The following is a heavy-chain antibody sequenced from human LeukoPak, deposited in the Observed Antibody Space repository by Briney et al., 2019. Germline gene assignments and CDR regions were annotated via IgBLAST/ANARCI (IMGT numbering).Heavy chain of an antibody. Sequence: GGSLRLSCAASGFTVSSNYMSWVRQAPGKGLEWVSVIYSGGSTYYADSVKGRFTISGDNSKNTLYLQMNSLRAEDTAVYYCASGQYYYDSSGYFLFDYWGQGTLVTVSS. CDR3: ASGQYYYDSSGYFLFDY. J-gene: IGHJ4*02. CDR2: IYSGGST. D-gene: IGHD3-22*01. CDR1: GFTVSSNY. V-gene: IGHV3-53*05.